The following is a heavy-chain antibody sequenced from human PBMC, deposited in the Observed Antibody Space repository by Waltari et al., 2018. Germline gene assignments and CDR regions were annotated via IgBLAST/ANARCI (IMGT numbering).Heavy chain of an antibody. CDR1: GGSISSHY. CDR3: ARGGRGSGDY. CDR2: IYYSGST. D-gene: IGHD1-26*01. V-gene: IGHV4-59*11. Sequence: QVQLQESGPGLVKPSETLSLTCTVSGGSISSHYRSWIRQPPGRGLEWIGYIYYSGSTHYHPSLKSRVTRSVDTSKNQFSLKLSSVTAADTAVYYCARGGRGSGDYWGQGTLVTVSS. J-gene: IGHJ4*02.